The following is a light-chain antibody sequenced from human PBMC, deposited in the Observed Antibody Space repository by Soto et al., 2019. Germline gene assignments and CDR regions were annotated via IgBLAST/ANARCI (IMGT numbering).Light chain of an antibody. V-gene: IGKV3-15*01. CDR2: GAS. CDR1: QSVSSN. J-gene: IGKJ3*01. Sequence: EIVITQSPATPVVSPGERATLPCRASQSVSSNLAWYQQKPGQAPRPLIYGASTRATGIPARFSGSGSGTEFTLTISSLQSEDFAVYYCQQYNNRPPFTFGPGTKVDIK. CDR3: QQYNNRPPFT.